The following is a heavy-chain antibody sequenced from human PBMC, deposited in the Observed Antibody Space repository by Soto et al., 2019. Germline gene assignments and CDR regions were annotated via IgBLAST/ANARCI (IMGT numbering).Heavy chain of an antibody. CDR2: IKSKTNGGTT. V-gene: IGHV3-15*01. Sequence: PGGSLRLSCAASGFTFSNAWMSWVRQAPGKGLEWVGRIKSKTNGGTTDYAAPVKGRFTISRDDSENILYLQMSGLKTEDTAMYYCTTDDPINKYWGQGALVTVSS. J-gene: IGHJ4*02. CDR3: TTDDPINKY. CDR1: GFTFSNAW.